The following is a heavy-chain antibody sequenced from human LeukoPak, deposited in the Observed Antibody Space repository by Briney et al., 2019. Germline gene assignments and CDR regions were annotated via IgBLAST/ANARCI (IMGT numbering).Heavy chain of an antibody. CDR3: ARIAARPHWFDP. J-gene: IGHJ5*02. D-gene: IGHD6-6*01. Sequence: GGSMRLSCAASGFTFSSYAMSWVRQAPGKGLEWVSAISGSGGSTYYADSVKGRFTISRDNSKNTLYLQMNSLRAEDTAVYYCARIAARPHWFDPWGQGTLVTVSS. CDR1: GFTFSSYA. CDR2: ISGSGGST. V-gene: IGHV3-23*01.